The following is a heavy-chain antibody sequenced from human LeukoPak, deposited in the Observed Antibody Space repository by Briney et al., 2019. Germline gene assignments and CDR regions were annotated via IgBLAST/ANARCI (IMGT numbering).Heavy chain of an antibody. CDR2: INPDSGGT. D-gene: IGHD2/OR15-2a*01. CDR3: ARTFYDTLDSDAFDF. J-gene: IGHJ3*01. CDR1: GYTFTSYG. V-gene: IGHV1-2*02. Sequence: ASVKVSRKASGYTFTSYGISWVRQAPGQGLEWMGWINPDSGGTNNAQKFQGRVTMTRDTSISTAYMELSRLRSDDTAVYYCARTFYDTLDSDAFDFWGQGTMVIVSS.